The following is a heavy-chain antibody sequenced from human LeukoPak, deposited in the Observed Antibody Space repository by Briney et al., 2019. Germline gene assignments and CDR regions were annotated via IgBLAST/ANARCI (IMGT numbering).Heavy chain of an antibody. J-gene: IGHJ4*02. V-gene: IGHV3-73*01. CDR3: TSLITMVRGVTGLLNVN. CDR2: IRSKANSYAT. D-gene: IGHD3-10*01. CDR1: GFTFSGSA. Sequence: GGSLRLSCAASGFTFSGSAIHWVRQASGKGLEWVGRIRSKANSYATAYAASVKGRFTISRDDSKNTAYLQMNSLKTEDTAVYYCTSLITMVRGVTGLLNVNWGQGTLVTVSS.